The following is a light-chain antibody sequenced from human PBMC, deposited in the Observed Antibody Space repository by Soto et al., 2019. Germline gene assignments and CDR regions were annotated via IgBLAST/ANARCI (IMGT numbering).Light chain of an antibody. CDR1: SSDVGGYDY. CDR2: DVT. CDR3: RSYTSSATYV. Sequence: QSALAQPASVSGSPGQSIAISCAGSSSDVGGYDYVSWYQQHPDKAPKLILYDVTNRPSGISFRFSGSKSGNTASLTISGLQPEDEADYYCRSYTSSATYVFGTGTKLIVL. V-gene: IGLV2-14*03. J-gene: IGLJ1*01.